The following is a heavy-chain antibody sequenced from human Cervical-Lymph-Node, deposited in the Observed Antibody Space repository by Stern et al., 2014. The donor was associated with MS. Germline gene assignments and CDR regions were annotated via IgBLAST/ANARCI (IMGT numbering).Heavy chain of an antibody. CDR2: IIPILGVT. Sequence: QVQLVQSGAEVKKPGSSVKVSCKASGGTLNTYAIAWVRQAPGQGLEWMGRIIPILGVTHFAQKFQGRVTITADRSTDTAYMQLSSLRSDDTAVYYCASACIRGISCYGVDVWGQGTTVTVSS. J-gene: IGHJ6*02. V-gene: IGHV1-69*09. CDR3: ASACIRGISCYGVDV. CDR1: GGTLNTYA. D-gene: IGHD1-14*01.